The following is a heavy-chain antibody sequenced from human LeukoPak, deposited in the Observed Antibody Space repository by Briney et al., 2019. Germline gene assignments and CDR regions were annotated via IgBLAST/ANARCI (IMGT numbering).Heavy chain of an antibody. CDR1: GGTFSSYA. D-gene: IGHD3-10*01. J-gene: IGHJ5*02. V-gene: IGHV1-69*10. CDR2: IIPILGIA. Sequence: ASVKVSCKASGGTFSSYAISWVRQAPGQGLEWMGWIIPILGIANYAQKFQGRVTITADKSTSTAYMELSSLRSEDTAVYYCARDQYYYGSGRWFDPWGQGTLVTVSS. CDR3: ARDQYYYGSGRWFDP.